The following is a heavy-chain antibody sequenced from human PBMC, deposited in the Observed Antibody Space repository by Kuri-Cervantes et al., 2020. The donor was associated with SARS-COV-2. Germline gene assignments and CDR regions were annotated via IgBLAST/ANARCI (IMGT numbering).Heavy chain of an antibody. CDR2: IYYSGSS. D-gene: IGHD3-3*01. J-gene: IGHJ4*02. V-gene: IGHV4-59*01. CDR1: CGPISSYY. Sequence: ESLKISCTVSCGPISSYYWSWIRQPPGKGLEWVGYIYYSGSSNYNPSLKSRVTISVDTSKNQFSLKLSSVTAADTAVYYCARGSNYDFWSGYSTFDYWGQGTLVTVSS. CDR3: ARGSNYDFWSGYSTFDY.